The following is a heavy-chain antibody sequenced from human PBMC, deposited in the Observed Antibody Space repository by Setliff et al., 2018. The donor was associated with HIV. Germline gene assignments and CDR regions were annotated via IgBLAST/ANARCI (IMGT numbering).Heavy chain of an antibody. CDR2: IIPIFGTA. J-gene: IGHJ6*03. D-gene: IGHD3-10*01. V-gene: IGHV1-69*05. CDR3: ARRGSRGDYYYYMDV. CDR1: GGTFSSYA. Sequence: SVKVSCKASGGTFSSYAISWVRQAPGQGLEWMGGIIPIFGTANYAQKFQGRVTMTRDTSTSTVYMELSSLRSEDTAVYYCARRGSRGDYYYYMDVWGKGTTVTVSS.